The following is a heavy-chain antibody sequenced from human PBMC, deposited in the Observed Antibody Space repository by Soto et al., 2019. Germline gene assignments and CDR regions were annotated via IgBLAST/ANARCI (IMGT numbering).Heavy chain of an antibody. CDR2: IWYDGSNE. Sequence: QVQLVESGGGVVQPGRSLRLSCAASGFTFDNYGMHWVRQAPGKGLEWVAVIWYDGSNEYYVDSVKGRFTISRDNSKNTLYLQMHSLTVEDTAVYYCAQHGANWGQGTLVTVFS. CDR3: AQHGAN. V-gene: IGHV3-33*03. D-gene: IGHD3-16*01. J-gene: IGHJ4*02. CDR1: GFTFDNYG.